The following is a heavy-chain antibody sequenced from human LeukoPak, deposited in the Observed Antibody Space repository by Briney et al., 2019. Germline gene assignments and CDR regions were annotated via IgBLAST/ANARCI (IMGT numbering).Heavy chain of an antibody. CDR1: GFTFSAYS. Sequence: GGSLRLSCAASGFTFSAYSMNWVRQAPGKGLEWVSSISSSSNYIYYADSVKGRFTISRDNAKNSLYLQMNSLRAEDTAVYYCARVHGDYVPDYWGQGTLVTVSS. J-gene: IGHJ4*02. V-gene: IGHV3-21*01. CDR2: ISSSSNYI. CDR3: ARVHGDYVPDY. D-gene: IGHD4-17*01.